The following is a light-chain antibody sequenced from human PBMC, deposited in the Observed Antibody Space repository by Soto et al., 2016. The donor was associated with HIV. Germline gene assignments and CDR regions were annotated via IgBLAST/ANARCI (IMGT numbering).Light chain of an antibody. J-gene: IGLJ1*01. V-gene: IGLV3-21*02. CDR1: HIGGKS. CDR2: DDS. CDR3: QVWDSSSDHSV. Sequence: SYELTQPPSVSVAPGQTATLTCAGNHIGGKSVHWYQQKPGQAPVLVVYDDSDRPSRIPERFSGSNSDNTATLTISGVEAGDEADFYCQVWDSSSDHSVFGSGTKLTVL.